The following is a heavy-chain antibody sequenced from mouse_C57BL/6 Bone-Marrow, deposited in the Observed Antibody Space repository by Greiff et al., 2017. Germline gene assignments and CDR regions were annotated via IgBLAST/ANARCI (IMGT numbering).Heavy chain of an antibody. CDR3: ARGETLLWLRRAFAY. V-gene: IGHV1-55*01. J-gene: IGHJ3*01. D-gene: IGHD2-2*01. CDR1: GYTFTSYW. Sequence: QVQLQQPGAELVQPGASVKMSCKASGYTFTSYWITWVKQRPGQGLEWIGDIYPGSGSTNYNEKFKSKATLTVDTSSSTAYMQLSSLTSEDSAVYYCARGETLLWLRRAFAYWGQGTLVTVSA. CDR2: IYPGSGST.